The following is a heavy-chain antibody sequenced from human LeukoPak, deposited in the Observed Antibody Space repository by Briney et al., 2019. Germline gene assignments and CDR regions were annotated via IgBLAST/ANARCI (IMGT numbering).Heavy chain of an antibody. CDR2: ISGSGGST. CDR1: GFTFSSYA. V-gene: IGHV3-23*01. J-gene: IGHJ4*02. Sequence: GGSLRLSCAASGFTFSSYAMSWVRQAPGKGLEWVSAISGSGGSTYYADSVKGRFTISRDNSKNTLYLQMNSLRAEDTAVYYCAIDVVEVAATQSLDYWGQGTLVTVSS. D-gene: IGHD2-15*01. CDR3: AIDVVEVAATQSLDY.